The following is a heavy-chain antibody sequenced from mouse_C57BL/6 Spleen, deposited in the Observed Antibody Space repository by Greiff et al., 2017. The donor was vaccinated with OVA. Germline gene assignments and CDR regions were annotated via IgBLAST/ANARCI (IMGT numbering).Heavy chain of an antibody. V-gene: IGHV1-82*01. Sequence: QVQLKQSGPELVKPGASVKISCKASGYAFSSSWMNWVKQRPGKGLEWIGRIYPGDGDTNYNGKFKGKATLTADKSSSTASMQLSSLTSEDSAVYFCANYGSSRFDYWGQGTTLTVSS. CDR1: GYAFSSSW. D-gene: IGHD1-1*01. J-gene: IGHJ2*01. CDR2: IYPGDGDT. CDR3: ANYGSSRFDY.